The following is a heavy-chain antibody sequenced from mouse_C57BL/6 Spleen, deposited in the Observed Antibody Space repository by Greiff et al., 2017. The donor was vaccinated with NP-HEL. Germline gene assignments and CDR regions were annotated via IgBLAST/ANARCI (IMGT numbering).Heavy chain of an antibody. V-gene: IGHV1-39*01. CDR3: AAVVARGWYFDV. CDR1: GYSFTDYN. Sequence: VQLQQSGPELVKPGASVKISCKASGYSFTDYNMNWVKQSNGKSLEWIGVINPNYGTTSYNQKFKGKATLTVDQSSSTAYMQLNSLTSEDSAVYYWAAVVARGWYFDVWGPGTTVTVSS. D-gene: IGHD1-1*01. CDR2: INPNYGTT. J-gene: IGHJ1*01.